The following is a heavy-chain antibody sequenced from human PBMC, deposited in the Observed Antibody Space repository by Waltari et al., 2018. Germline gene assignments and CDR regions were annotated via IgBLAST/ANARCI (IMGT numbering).Heavy chain of an antibody. CDR3: AKPFYNWDDPLHS. CDR1: GIIFNNFA. Sequence: EVQLLESGGGLVQPGGSLRLSCAASGIIFNNFAINWVRLAPGEGVGWVAAVTVSDYTFYADSVMGRFTVSRDTSKNTVYLQMNGLRAEDTAIYYCAKPFYNWDDPLHSWGQGTLVAVSS. CDR2: VTVSDYT. V-gene: IGHV3-23*01. D-gene: IGHD1-20*01. J-gene: IGHJ4*02.